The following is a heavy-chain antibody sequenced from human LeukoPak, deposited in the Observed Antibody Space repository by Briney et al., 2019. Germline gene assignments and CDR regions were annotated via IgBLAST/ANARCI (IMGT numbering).Heavy chain of an antibody. Sequence: GASVKVSCKASGYTFTTYDIHWVRQATGQGLEWMGWMNPNSGNTGYAQMFQGRVTMTRDTSITTAYMELSSLRSEDTAVYYCARGRRTYYDFWSGYPNWFDPWGQGTLVTVSS. CDR3: ARGRRTYYDFWSGYPNWFDP. D-gene: IGHD3-3*01. CDR2: MNPNSGNT. V-gene: IGHV1-8*01. CDR1: GYTFTTYD. J-gene: IGHJ5*02.